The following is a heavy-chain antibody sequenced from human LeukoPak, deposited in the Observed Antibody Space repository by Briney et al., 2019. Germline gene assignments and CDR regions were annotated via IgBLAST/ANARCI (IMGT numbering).Heavy chain of an antibody. J-gene: IGHJ3*02. Sequence: SETLSLTCTVSGGSISSYYWSWIRQPPGKGLEWIGYIYYSGSTNYNPSLKSRVTISVDTSKNQFTLKLSSVTAADTAVYYCARERSSDAFDIWGQGTMVTVSP. CDR3: ARERSSDAFDI. CDR1: GGSISSYY. V-gene: IGHV4-59*01. CDR2: IYYSGST.